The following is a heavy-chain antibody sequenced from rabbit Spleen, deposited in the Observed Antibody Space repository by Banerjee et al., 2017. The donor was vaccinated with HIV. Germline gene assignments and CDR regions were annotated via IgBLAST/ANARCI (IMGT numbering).Heavy chain of an antibody. CDR3: LTGIRL. V-gene: IGHV1S45*01. J-gene: IGHJ4*01. Sequence: QQQLVESGGGLVQPGSSLTLTCTASGFSLSTYNGQWVRQAPGKRPEWVAYVSSGGSTYYASWAKGRFTISKTSTTVTLQMTSLTVADTATYFCLTGIRLWGPGTLVTVS. CDR2: VSSGGST. CDR1: GFSLSTYNG.